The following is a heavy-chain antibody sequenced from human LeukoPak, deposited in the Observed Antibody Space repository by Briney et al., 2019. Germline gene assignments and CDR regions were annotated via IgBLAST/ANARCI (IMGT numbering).Heavy chain of an antibody. J-gene: IGHJ4*02. CDR1: GFTFSSYA. CDR3: AREQWLANYFDY. D-gene: IGHD6-19*01. Sequence: GSLRLSCAASGFTFSSYAMSWVRQAPGKGLEWVSAISGSGGSTYYADSVKGRFTVSRDKAKNSLYLQMNSLRAEDTALYYCAREQWLANYFDYWGQGTLVTVSS. CDR2: ISGSGGST. V-gene: IGHV3-23*01.